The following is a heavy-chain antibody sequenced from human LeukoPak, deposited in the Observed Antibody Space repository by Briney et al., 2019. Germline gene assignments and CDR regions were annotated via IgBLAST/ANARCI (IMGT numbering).Heavy chain of an antibody. D-gene: IGHD1-26*01. CDR3: ARVSGNYQFDY. J-gene: IGHJ4*02. CDR2: ISYDGSNK. V-gene: IGHV3-30*04. Sequence: PGRSLRLSCAASGFTFSTYAMHWVRQAPGKGLECVAVISYDGSNKYYADSVKGRFTISRDNSKNTLYLQMNSLRPEDTAVYYCARVSGNYQFDYWGQGTLVTVSS. CDR1: GFTFSTYA.